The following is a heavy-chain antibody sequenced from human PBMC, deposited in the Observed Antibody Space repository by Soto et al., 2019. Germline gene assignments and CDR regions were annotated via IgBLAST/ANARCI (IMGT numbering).Heavy chain of an antibody. J-gene: IGHJ6*02. CDR1: GYTFTGYY. D-gene: IGHD3-10*01. CDR3: AREVENGSGSYYNTLYYYGMDV. V-gene: IGHV1-2*02. Sequence: EASVKVSCKASGYTFTGYYMHWVRQAPGQGLEWMGWINPNSGGTNYAQKFQGRVTMTRDTSISTAYMELSRLRSDDTAVYYCAREVENGSGSYYNTLYYYGMDVWGQGTTVTVSS. CDR2: INPNSGGT.